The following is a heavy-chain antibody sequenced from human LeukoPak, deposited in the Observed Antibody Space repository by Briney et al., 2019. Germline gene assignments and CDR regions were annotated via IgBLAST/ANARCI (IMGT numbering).Heavy chain of an antibody. J-gene: IGHJ4*02. CDR1: GYTFTNYW. D-gene: IGHD2-15*01. CDR3: ARHAGYCTGGKCYSFYYFDY. V-gene: IGHV5-51*01. Sequence: PGESLKISCKASGYTFTNYWIGCVRHTPGKGLEWMGIIHPGDSDNRYRTSFQGQVTMSVDESTSTACLHWTSLKASDTAIYYCARHAGYCTGGKCYSFYYFDYWGQGTLVTVSS. CDR2: IHPGDSDN.